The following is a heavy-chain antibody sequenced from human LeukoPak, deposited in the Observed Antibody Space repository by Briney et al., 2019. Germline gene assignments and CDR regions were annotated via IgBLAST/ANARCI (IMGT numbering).Heavy chain of an antibody. V-gene: IGHV4-39*02. CDR2: TYYSGST. CDR3: ARENDSNYDY. D-gene: IGHD1-1*01. CDR1: GGSISSSSHY. Sequence: SETLSLTCSVSGGSISSSSHYWGWIRQPPRKGLEWIGSTYYSGSTYYNPSLKSRVIISVDTSKNHFSLRLSTVTAADTAVYYCARENDSNYDYWGQGTLVTVSS. J-gene: IGHJ4*02.